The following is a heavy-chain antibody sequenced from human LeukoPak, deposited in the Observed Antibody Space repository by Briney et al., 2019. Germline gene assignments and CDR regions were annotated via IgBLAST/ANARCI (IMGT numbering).Heavy chain of an antibody. CDR1: GYTFTDYY. CDR3: ARDLVVPAANYYYGMDV. V-gene: IGHV1-2*02. Sequence: ASVTVSCKSSGYTFTDYYMHWVRQAPGQGLEWMGWINPNSGGTNYAQKFQGRVTMTRDTSISTAYMELSRLRSDDTAVYYCARDLVVPAANYYYGMDVWGQGTTVTVSS. J-gene: IGHJ6*02. CDR2: INPNSGGT. D-gene: IGHD2-2*01.